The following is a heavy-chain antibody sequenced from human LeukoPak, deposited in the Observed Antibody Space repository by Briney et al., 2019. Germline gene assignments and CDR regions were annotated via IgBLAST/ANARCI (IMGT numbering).Heavy chain of an antibody. D-gene: IGHD3-3*01. CDR2: INHSGST. CDR3: ARGRALPYYDFWSGYYYFDY. CDR1: GGSFSGYY. Sequence: PSETLSLTCAVYGGSFSGYYWSWIRQPPGKGLEWIGEINHSGSTNYNPPLKSRVTISVDTSKNQFSLKLSSVTAADTAVYYCARGRALPYYDFWSGYYYFDYWGQGTLVTVSS. J-gene: IGHJ4*02. V-gene: IGHV4-34*01.